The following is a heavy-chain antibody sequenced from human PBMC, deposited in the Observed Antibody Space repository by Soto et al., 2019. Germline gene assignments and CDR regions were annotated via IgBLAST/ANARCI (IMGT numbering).Heavy chain of an antibody. CDR3: ARAHSGSYYFVY. D-gene: IGHD1-26*01. CDR1: GYTFTCHG. Sequence: AAVKVSCKASGYTFTCHGISWVRQAPGQGLEWMGWISAYNGNTNYAQKLQGRVTMTTDTSTSTAYMELRSLRSDNTAVYYCARAHSGSYYFVYWGQGTLVTV. J-gene: IGHJ4*02. V-gene: IGHV1-18*01. CDR2: ISAYNGNT.